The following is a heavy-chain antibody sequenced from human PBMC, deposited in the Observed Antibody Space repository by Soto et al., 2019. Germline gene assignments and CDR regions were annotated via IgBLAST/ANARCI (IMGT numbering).Heavy chain of an antibody. CDR2: IKSKTDGGTT. CDR3: TAPGRWLQFGVSDY. V-gene: IGHV3-15*07. Sequence: GGSLRLSCAASGFTFSNAWMNWVRQAPGKGLEWVGRIKSKTDGGTTDYAAPVKGRFTISRDDSKNTLYLQMNSLKTEDTAVYYCTAPGRWLQFGVSDYWGQGTLVTVSS. J-gene: IGHJ4*02. D-gene: IGHD5-12*01. CDR1: GFTFSNAW.